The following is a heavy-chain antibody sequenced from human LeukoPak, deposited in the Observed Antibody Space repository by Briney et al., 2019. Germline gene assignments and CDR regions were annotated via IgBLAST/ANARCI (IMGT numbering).Heavy chain of an antibody. J-gene: IGHJ4*02. CDR1: GFTFANSD. CDR3: TRDFNWGDAG. D-gene: IGHD7-27*01. Sequence: AGSLTLSCVGSGFTFANSDMNWVRKPQGRGLGWVSVISGSGHTISYADSVKGRFTISRDNFKNTLYLQMNSLRAEDTALYYCTRDFNWGDAGWGQGPLVTVSS. CDR2: ISGSGHTI. V-gene: IGHV3-23*01.